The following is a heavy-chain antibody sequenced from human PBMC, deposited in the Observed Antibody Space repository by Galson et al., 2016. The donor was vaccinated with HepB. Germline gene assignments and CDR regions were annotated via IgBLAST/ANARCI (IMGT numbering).Heavy chain of an antibody. CDR3: ARGYPPGAATGLFDS. D-gene: IGHD2-15*01. V-gene: IGHV4-59*01. Sequence: ETLSLTCSVSGGSISGYYWSWIRQPPGKGLEWIGYVYSSGGAKYNPSLKSRVTISVDTSNNQFSLKLTSVTTADTAIYYCARGYPPGAATGLFDSWSQGTLVTVSS. CDR1: GGSISGYY. J-gene: IGHJ4*02. CDR2: VYSSGGA.